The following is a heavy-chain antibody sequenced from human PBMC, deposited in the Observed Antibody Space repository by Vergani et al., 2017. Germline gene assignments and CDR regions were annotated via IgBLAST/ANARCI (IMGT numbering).Heavy chain of an antibody. CDR2: IDPSDSYT. CDR1: GYSFTSYW. CDR3: ARQVAVAGNCWVPYSYYGMDV. D-gene: IGHD6-19*01. V-gene: IGHV5-10-1*01. Sequence: EVQLVQSGAEVKKPGESLRISCKGSGYSFTSYWISWVRQMPGKGLEWMGRIDPSDSYTNYSPSFQGHVTISADKSISTAYLQWSSLKASDTTMYYCARQVAVAGNCWVPYSYYGMDVWGQGTTVTVSS. J-gene: IGHJ6*02.